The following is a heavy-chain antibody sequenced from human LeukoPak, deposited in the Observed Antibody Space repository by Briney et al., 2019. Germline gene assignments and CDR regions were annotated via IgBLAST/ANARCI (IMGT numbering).Heavy chain of an antibody. D-gene: IGHD6-13*01. CDR1: GGTFSSYA. CDR2: ISAYNGNT. Sequence: ASVKVSCKASGGTFSSYAISRVRQAPGQGLEWMGWISAYNGNTNYAQKLQGRVTMTTDTSTSTAYMELRSLRSDDTAVYYCARDRYLAAAGDFDYWGQGTLVTVSS. CDR3: ARDRYLAAAGDFDY. J-gene: IGHJ4*02. V-gene: IGHV1-18*01.